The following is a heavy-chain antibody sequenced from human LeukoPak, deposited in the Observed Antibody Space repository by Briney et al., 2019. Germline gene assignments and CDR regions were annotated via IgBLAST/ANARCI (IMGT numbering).Heavy chain of an antibody. CDR3: ARGYYDSSGYMDV. V-gene: IGHV4-38-2*02. Sequence: SETLSLTCTVSGYSISSGHYWGWIRQPPGKGLEWIGSIYHSGSTYYNPSLKSRVTISVDTSKNQFPLKLSSVTAADTAVYYCARGYYDSSGYMDVWGKGTTVTVSS. CDR2: IYHSGST. CDR1: GYSISSGHY. D-gene: IGHD3-22*01. J-gene: IGHJ6*04.